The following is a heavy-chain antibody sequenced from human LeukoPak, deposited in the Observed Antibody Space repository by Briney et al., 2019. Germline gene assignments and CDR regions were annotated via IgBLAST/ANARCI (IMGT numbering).Heavy chain of an antibody. V-gene: IGHV3-20*04. CDR2: INWNGHTT. J-gene: IGHJ6*03. CDR1: GFPFEDFG. Sequence: GGSLRLSCAASGFPFEDFGMSWVRQAPGKGLEWVSDINWNGHTTGYADSVKGRFTISRDNAKNSLYLQMNSLRAEDTAVYYCTGGQDYYYYMDVWGKGTTVTISS. CDR3: TGGQDYYYYMDV.